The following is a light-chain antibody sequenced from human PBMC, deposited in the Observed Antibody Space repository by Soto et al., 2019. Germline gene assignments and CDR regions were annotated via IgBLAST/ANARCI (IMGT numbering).Light chain of an antibody. CDR2: AAS. J-gene: IGKJ4*01. CDR1: QDINKY. CDR3: QQTKGFPLT. V-gene: IGKV1-12*01. Sequence: DIQMTQSPSSLSASEGDRVTITCRASQDINKYWAWYQQIPGKAPKLLIFAASTLQSGVPSRFSASGSGTDFTLTVGGLQPEDAATYYCQQTKGFPLTFGGGTKVEIK.